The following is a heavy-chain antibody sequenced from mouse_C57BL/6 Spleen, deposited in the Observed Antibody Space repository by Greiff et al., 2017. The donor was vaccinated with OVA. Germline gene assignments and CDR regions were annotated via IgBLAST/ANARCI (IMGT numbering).Heavy chain of an antibody. CDR1: GYTFTDYY. CDR2: INPYNGGT. D-gene: IGHD1-1*01. J-gene: IGHJ2*01. V-gene: IGHV1-19*01. Sequence: EIQLQQSGPVLVKPGASVKMSCKASGYTFTDYYMNWVKQSHGKSLEWIGVINPYNGGTSYNQKFKGKATLTVDKSSSTAYMELNSLTSEDSAVYYCATTVVAGGYYFDYWGQGTTLTVSS. CDR3: ATTVVAGGYYFDY.